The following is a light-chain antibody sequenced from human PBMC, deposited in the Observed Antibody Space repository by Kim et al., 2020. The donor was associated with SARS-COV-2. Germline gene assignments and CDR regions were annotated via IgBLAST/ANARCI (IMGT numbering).Light chain of an antibody. CDR1: QGISTY. CDR3: QQYYSYPWT. Sequence: AIQMSQSPSSVSASTGERVTITCRASQGISTYLVWYQQKPGKGPELLMYDASTLQSGVLSRFSGSGSGTDFTLTINSLQSEDSATYYCQQYYSYPWTFGQGTKVDIK. V-gene: IGKV1-8*01. J-gene: IGKJ1*01. CDR2: DAS.